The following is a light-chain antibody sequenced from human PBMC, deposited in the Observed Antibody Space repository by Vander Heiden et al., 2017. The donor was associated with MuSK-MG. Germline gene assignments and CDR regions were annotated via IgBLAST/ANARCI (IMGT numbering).Light chain of an antibody. CDR2: GNT. V-gene: IGLV1-40*01. Sequence: QSVLTQPPSVSGAPGQRVTISCTGSNSNIGAGYDAQWYQQVPGTAPKLLIYGNTNRPSGVPDRFSASKSGTSASLAITGLQAEDEADYYCQSYDSSLNVVFGGGTKLTVL. J-gene: IGLJ2*01. CDR1: NSNIGAGYD. CDR3: QSYDSSLNVV.